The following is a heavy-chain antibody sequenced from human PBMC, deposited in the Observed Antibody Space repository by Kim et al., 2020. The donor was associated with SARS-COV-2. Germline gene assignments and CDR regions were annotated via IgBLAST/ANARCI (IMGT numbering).Heavy chain of an antibody. V-gene: IGHV4-34*01. CDR3: ARITAAGTKPRFDY. J-gene: IGHJ4*02. D-gene: IGHD6-13*01. Sequence: PSLKSRVTISVDTSKNQFSLKLSSVTAADTAVYYCARITAAGTKPRFDYWGQGTLVTVSS.